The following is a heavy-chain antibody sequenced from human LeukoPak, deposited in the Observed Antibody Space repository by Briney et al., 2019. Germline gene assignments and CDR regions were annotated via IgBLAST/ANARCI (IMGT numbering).Heavy chain of an antibody. CDR2: ISYDGSNK. V-gene: IGHV3-30-3*01. J-gene: IGHJ4*02. Sequence: GGSLRLSCAASGFTFSSYAMHWVRQAPGKGLEWVAVISYDGSNKYYADSVKGRFTISRDNSKNTLYLQMNSLRAEDTAVYYCARDLVVAATRADYWGQGTLVTVSS. D-gene: IGHD2-15*01. CDR1: GFTFSSYA. CDR3: ARDLVVAATRADY.